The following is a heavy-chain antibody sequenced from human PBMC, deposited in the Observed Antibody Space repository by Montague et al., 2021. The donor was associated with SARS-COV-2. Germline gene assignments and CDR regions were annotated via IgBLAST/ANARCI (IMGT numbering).Heavy chain of an antibody. V-gene: IGHV4-39*01. CDR2: ISYSGST. CDR1: GGSINYSGYY. D-gene: IGHD3-22*01. J-gene: IGHJ3*02. Sequence: SETLSLTCTVSGGSINYSGYYWGWIRQPPGKGLEWIGSISYSGSTYYNLSLKSRVTTSVDTSKNQFSPKLSSVTAADTAIYYCARWTLEVVVKAFDIWGQGTMVTVSP. CDR3: ARWTLEVVVKAFDI.